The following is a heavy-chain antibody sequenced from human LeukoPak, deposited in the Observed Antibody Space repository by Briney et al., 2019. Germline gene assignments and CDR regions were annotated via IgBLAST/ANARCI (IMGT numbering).Heavy chain of an antibody. Sequence: SGPTLVNPTQTLTLTCTFSGFSLSTSGVGVGWIRQPPGKALEFLALIYWDDDNRYSPSLENRLTITKDISKNQVVLTMTNMDPVDTATYYCTHLDTALTSGEFGFVNWGQGTLVTVSS. D-gene: IGHD5-18*01. J-gene: IGHJ4*02. CDR1: GFSLSTSGVG. CDR3: THLDTALTSGEFGFVN. V-gene: IGHV2-5*02. CDR2: IYWDDDN.